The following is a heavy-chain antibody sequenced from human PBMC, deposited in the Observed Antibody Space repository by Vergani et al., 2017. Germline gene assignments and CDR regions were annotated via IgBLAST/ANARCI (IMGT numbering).Heavy chain of an antibody. Sequence: QVQLVQSGAEVKKPGASVKVSCKASGYTFTSYGISWVRQAPGQGLEWMGWISAYNGNTNYAQKFQGRVTMTRDTSTSTVYMELSSLRSEDTAVYYCARAPTESSGSYGPDFDYWGQGTLVTVSS. D-gene: IGHD1-26*01. CDR2: ISAYNGNT. CDR3: ARAPTESSGSYGPDFDY. J-gene: IGHJ4*02. V-gene: IGHV1-18*01. CDR1: GYTFTSYG.